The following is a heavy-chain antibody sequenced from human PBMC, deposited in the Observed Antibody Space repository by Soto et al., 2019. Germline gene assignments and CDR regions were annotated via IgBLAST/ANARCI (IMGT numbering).Heavy chain of an antibody. Sequence: CAASGFTFSNAWMSWVRQAPGKGLEWVGRIKSKTDGGTTDYAAPVKGRFTISRDDSKNTLYLQMNSLKTEDTAVYYCTTDDYYYDSSGYLFDYWGQGTLVTVSS. CDR3: TTDDYYYDSSGYLFDY. CDR2: IKSKTDGGTT. V-gene: IGHV3-15*01. D-gene: IGHD3-22*01. CDR1: GFTFSNAW. J-gene: IGHJ4*02.